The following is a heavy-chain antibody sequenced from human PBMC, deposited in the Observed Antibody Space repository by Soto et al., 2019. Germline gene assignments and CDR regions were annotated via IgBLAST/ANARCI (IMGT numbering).Heavy chain of an antibody. Sequence: QVQLQESGPGLVKASETLYLSCTVSGGSISSYYWSWIRQPPGKGIEWIGYVHHSWGSTYNPSLQSRVAISIDTSNSQFSLKLTSVTATDTAVYYCARQGFGALQGLVDVWGQGTTVTVSS. V-gene: IGHV4-59*08. CDR1: GGSISSYY. J-gene: IGHJ6*02. D-gene: IGHD3-10*01. CDR2: VHHSWGS. CDR3: ARQGFGALQGLVDV.